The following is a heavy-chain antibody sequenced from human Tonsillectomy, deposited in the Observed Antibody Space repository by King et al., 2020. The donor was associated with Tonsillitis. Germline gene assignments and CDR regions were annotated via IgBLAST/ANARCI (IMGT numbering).Heavy chain of an antibody. V-gene: IGHV3-48*03. CDR1: GFTFSSYE. CDR3: ARGSRTGAAAGLGVGY. J-gene: IGHJ4*02. Sequence: VQLVESGGGLVQPGGSLRLSCAASGFTFSSYEMNWVRQAPGKGLEWVSYISSSGSTIYYADSVKGRFTISRDNAKNSLYLQMNSLRAEDTAVYYCARGSRTGAAAGLGVGYWGQGTLVTVSS. CDR2: ISSSGSTI. D-gene: IGHD6-13*01.